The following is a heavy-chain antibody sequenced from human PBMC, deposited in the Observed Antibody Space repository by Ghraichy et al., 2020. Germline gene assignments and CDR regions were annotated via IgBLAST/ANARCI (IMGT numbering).Heavy chain of an antibody. CDR2: TSYRGAT. Sequence: GSLSLTCSVSGDSVSNRKFYWAWIRQAPGKGLEWIGSTSYRGATYYNPSLESRVVVSVDTSKNTFSLKMNYVTATDTAVYYCARRLAAAGGGNEYFQDWGQGDLVIVSS. CDR3: ARRLAAAGGGNEYFQD. V-gene: IGHV4-39*02. CDR1: GDSVSNRKFY. D-gene: IGHD6-13*01. J-gene: IGHJ1*01.